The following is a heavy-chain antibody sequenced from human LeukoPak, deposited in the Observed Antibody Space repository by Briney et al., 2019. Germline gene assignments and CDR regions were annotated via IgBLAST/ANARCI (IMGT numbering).Heavy chain of an antibody. J-gene: IGHJ4*02. Sequence: ASVKVSCKASGYTFTSYDINWVRQATGQGLEWMGWMNPNSGNTGYAQTFQGRVTMTRNTSISTAYMELSSLRSEDMAVYYCARGWQWLAQDAYDYWGQGTLVTVSS. CDR3: ARGWQWLAQDAYDY. V-gene: IGHV1-8*01. CDR1: GYTFTSYD. CDR2: MNPNSGNT. D-gene: IGHD6-19*01.